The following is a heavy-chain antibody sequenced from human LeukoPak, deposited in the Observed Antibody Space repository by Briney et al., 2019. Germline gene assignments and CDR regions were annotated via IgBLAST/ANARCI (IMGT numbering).Heavy chain of an antibody. Sequence: GGSLRLSCAPSGFTFRNYAMHWVRQAPGKGLEWVAIISYAGSNEHYADSVKGRFTISRDNSKNTLFLQMNSLGAEDTAVYYCARGDFRWEMATTIAFDIWGQGTMVTVSS. D-gene: IGHD5-24*01. J-gene: IGHJ3*02. V-gene: IGHV3-30*04. CDR1: GFTFRNYA. CDR3: ARGDFRWEMATTIAFDI. CDR2: ISYAGSNE.